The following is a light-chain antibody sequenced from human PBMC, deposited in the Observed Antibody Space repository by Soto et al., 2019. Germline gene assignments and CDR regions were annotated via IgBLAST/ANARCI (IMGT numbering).Light chain of an antibody. J-gene: IGLJ1*01. CDR1: SSNIGSNT. CDR3: AAWDDSLNGYV. CDR2: SYN. V-gene: IGLV1-44*01. Sequence: QSVLTQPPSASGTPGQRVTISCSGSSSNIGSNTVNWYQQLPGTAPKLLIYSYNQRPSGVPDRFSGSKSVTSASLAISGLQSEDEADYYCAAWDDSLNGYVLGTGTKVTVL.